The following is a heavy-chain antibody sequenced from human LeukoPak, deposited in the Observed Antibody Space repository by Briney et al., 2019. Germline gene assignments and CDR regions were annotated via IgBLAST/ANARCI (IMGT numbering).Heavy chain of an antibody. CDR1: GFTFSSYV. Sequence: PGGTLRLSCAASGFTFSSYVMSWVRQAPGKGLEWVSVIYSGGSTYYADSVKGRFTISRDNSKNTLYLQMNSLRAEDTAVYYCASGRTAGYYWGQGTLVTVSS. CDR3: ASGRTAGYY. J-gene: IGHJ4*02. V-gene: IGHV3-53*01. CDR2: IYSGGST. D-gene: IGHD6-13*01.